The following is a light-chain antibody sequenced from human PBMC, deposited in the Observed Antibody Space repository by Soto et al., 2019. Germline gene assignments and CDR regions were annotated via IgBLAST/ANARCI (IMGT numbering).Light chain of an antibody. CDR1: SSNIGMNT. CDR3: GAWDGSLKGYV. Sequence: QSVLTQPPSVSGTPGQRITISCSGSSSNIGMNTVNWYQQLPGTAPKVLIHNNNQRPSGVPDRFSGSTSGTSASLAISGLQSEDEAAYYCGAWDGSLKGYVFGTRTKLTVL. V-gene: IGLV1-44*01. J-gene: IGLJ1*01. CDR2: NNN.